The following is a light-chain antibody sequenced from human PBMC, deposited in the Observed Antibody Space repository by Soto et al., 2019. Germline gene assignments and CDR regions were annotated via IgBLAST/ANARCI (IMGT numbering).Light chain of an antibody. Sequence: DIVMTQSPLSLPVTLGQPASISCRSSQGLVHSDGNTYLNWFQQRPGQSPRRLIYKVSNRGSGVPDRVSGSGSGTDFTLKISRVEAEDVGVYYCMQGSHWPWTFDQGTKVEVK. CDR1: QGLVHSDGNTY. CDR3: MQGSHWPWT. J-gene: IGKJ1*01. CDR2: KVS. V-gene: IGKV2-30*02.